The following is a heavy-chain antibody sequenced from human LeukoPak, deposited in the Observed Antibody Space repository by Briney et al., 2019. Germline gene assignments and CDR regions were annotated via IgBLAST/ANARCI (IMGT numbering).Heavy chain of an antibody. CDR2: IYSGGST. J-gene: IGHJ3*02. CDR3: ASHYDILTGYPDAFDI. D-gene: IGHD3-9*01. CDR1: GFTVSSNY. Sequence: PGGSLRLSCAASGFTVSSNYMSWVRQAPGKGLEWVSAIYSGGSTYYADSVKGRFTISRDNSKNTLYLQMNSLRAEDTAVYYCASHYDILTGYPDAFDIWGQGTMVTVSS. V-gene: IGHV3-66*04.